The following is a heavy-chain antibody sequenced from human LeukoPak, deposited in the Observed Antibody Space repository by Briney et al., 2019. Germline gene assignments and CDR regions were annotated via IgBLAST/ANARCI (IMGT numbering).Heavy chain of an antibody. CDR1: GLTFSDSY. D-gene: IGHD2-2*01. V-gene: IGHV3-11*01. Sequence: GESLRLSCAVSGLTFSDSYMSWIRQAPGRGLEWISYISGSGSTIYHADSVKGRFTISRDNAKNSVYLQMSSLRDEDTAVYYCARPASSSVDYWGQGTLVTVSS. J-gene: IGHJ4*02. CDR3: ARPASSSVDY. CDR2: ISGSGSTI.